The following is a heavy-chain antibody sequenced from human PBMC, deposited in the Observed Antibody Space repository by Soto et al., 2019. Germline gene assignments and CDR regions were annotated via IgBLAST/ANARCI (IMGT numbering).Heavy chain of an antibody. CDR2: ISYDGSNK. J-gene: IGHJ6*02. Sequence: PGGSLRLSCAASGFTFSSYAMHWVRQAPGKGLEWEAVISYDGSNKYYADSVKGRFTISRDNSKNTLYLQMNSLRAEDTAVYYCARGVVVVAATRRYYYDGTDVWGQGTTVTVSS. V-gene: IGHV3-30-3*01. D-gene: IGHD2-15*01. CDR3: ARGVVVVAATRRYYYDGTDV. CDR1: GFTFSSYA.